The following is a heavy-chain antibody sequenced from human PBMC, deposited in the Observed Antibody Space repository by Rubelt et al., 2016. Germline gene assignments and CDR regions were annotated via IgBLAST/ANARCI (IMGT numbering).Heavy chain of an antibody. CDR2: IYYSGST. Sequence: QVQLQESGPGLVKPSGTLSLTCAVSGGSISSGGYSWSWIRQPPGKGLEWIGYIYYSGSTYYNPSLKRRVTISVDTSKNQFSLKLSSVTAADTAVYYCARGSPTGRFDPWGQGTLVTVSS. V-gene: IGHV4-30-4*07. D-gene: IGHD4-11*01. J-gene: IGHJ5*02. CDR1: GGSISSGGYS. CDR3: ARGSPTGRFDP.